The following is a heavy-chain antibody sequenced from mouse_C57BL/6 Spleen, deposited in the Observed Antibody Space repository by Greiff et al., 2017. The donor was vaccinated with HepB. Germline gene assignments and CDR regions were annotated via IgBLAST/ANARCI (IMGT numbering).Heavy chain of an antibody. J-gene: IGHJ2*01. Sequence: QVQLKQSGAELVKPGASVKLSCKASGYTFTSYWMHWVKQRPGQGLEWIGMIHPNSGSTNYNEKFKSKATLTVDKSSSTAYMQLSSLTSEDSAVYYCARTIYYYGSSYDYFDYWGQGTTLTVSS. CDR2: IHPNSGST. CDR3: ARTIYYYGSSYDYFDY. V-gene: IGHV1-64*01. CDR1: GYTFTSYW. D-gene: IGHD1-1*01.